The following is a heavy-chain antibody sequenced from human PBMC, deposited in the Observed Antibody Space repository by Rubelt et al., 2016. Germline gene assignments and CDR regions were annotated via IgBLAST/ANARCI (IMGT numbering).Heavy chain of an antibody. V-gene: IGHV4-34*01. CDR1: GGSFSNYY. CDR2: INKSGNT. D-gene: IGHD2-15*01. Sequence: QVQLQQWGAGLFRPSQTLSLTCGVYGGSFSNYYWTWIRQPPGKGLEWIGDINKSGNTDYNPSLKRRVTISVDTSKNQFSLMLCSVTAAHTAVYYCATRYCGGGSCYFYPEYPLDYWGQGTLVTVSS. J-gene: IGHJ4*02. CDR3: ATRYCGGGSCYFYPEYPLDY.